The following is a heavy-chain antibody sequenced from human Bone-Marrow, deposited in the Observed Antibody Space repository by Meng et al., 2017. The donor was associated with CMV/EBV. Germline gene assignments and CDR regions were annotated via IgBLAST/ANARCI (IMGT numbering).Heavy chain of an antibody. Sequence: GGSLRLSCAASGFIVSNNYMSWVRQAPGKGLEWVSLISWDGGSTYYADSVKGRFTISRDNSKNSLYLQMNSLRTEDTALYYCAKGRYYYGMDVWGQGTTVTVSS. CDR3: AKGRYYYGMDV. CDR1: GFIVSNNY. V-gene: IGHV3-43*01. CDR2: ISWDGGST. J-gene: IGHJ6*02.